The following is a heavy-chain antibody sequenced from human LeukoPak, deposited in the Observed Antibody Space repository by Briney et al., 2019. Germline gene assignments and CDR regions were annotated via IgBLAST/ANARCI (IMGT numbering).Heavy chain of an antibody. D-gene: IGHD4-17*01. V-gene: IGHV3-73*01. CDR3: TRRADYGDTTFDY. Sequence: GGSLRLSCAASGFTFSGSAMHWVRQASGKGLEWLGRIRSKANSYATGYAASVKGRFTISRDDSKNTAYLQMNSLKTEDTAVYYCTRRADYGDTTFDYWGQGTLVTVSS. CDR1: GFTFSGSA. J-gene: IGHJ4*02. CDR2: IRSKANSYAT.